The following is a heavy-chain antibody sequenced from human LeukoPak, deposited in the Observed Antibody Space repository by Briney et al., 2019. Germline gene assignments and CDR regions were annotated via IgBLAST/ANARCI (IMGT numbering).Heavy chain of an antibody. CDR2: IYYSGST. CDR1: GGSISSYY. D-gene: IGHD2-21*01. Sequence: SETLSLTCTVSGGSISSYYWSWIRQPPGKGLEWIGYIYYSGSTYYNPSLKSRVTISVDTSKNQFSLKLSSVTAADTAVYYCARGGYSYYCDYWGQGTLVTVSS. CDR3: ARGGYSYYCDY. J-gene: IGHJ4*02. V-gene: IGHV4-59*12.